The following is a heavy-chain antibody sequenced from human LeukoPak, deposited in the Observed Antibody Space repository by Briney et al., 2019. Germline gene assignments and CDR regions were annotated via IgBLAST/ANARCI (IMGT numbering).Heavy chain of an antibody. CDR3: ARGGKATVVTM. J-gene: IGHJ4*02. Sequence: SETLSLTCTVSGGSINSYYWSWIRQPAGKGLEWIGRIYSSGSTNYNPPLKSRVSMSVDTSKNQFSLKLTSVTAADTAVYYCARGGKATVVTMWGQGILVTVSS. D-gene: IGHD4-23*01. V-gene: IGHV4-4*07. CDR2: IYSSGST. CDR1: GGSINSYY.